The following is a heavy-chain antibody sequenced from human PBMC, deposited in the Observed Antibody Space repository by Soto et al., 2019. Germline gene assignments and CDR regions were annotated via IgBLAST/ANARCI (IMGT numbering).Heavy chain of an antibody. V-gene: IGHV3-21*01. CDR1: GFTLSSYS. CDR3: ARDKKAYYYYYGMDV. Sequence: GGSLRLSCAASGFTLSSYSMTWVCQAPGKGPEWVSSISSSSSYIYYADSVKGRFTISRDNAKNSLYLQMNSLRAEDTAVYYCARDKKAYYYYYGMDVWGQGTTVTISS. J-gene: IGHJ6*02. CDR2: ISSSSSYI.